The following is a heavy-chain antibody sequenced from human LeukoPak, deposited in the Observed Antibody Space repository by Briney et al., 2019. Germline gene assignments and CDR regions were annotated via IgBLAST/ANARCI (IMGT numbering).Heavy chain of an antibody. V-gene: IGHV1-8*01. J-gene: IGHJ4*02. CDR1: GYTFTSYD. D-gene: IGHD3-10*01. CDR2: MNPNSGNT. CDR3: ARREYGSGSYHLVY. Sequence: PLASVKVSCKASGYTFTSYDINWVRQATGQGLEWMGWMNPNSGNTGYAQKFQGRVTMTTNTSMSTAYMELSSLRSEDTAVYYCARREYGSGSYHLVYWGQGTLVTVSS.